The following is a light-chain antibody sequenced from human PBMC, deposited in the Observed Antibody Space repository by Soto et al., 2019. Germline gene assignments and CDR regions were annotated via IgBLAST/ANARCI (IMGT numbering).Light chain of an antibody. J-gene: IGKJ4*01. V-gene: IGKV3-20*01. CDR1: QTINNNY. CDR3: QRHGDLIG. Sequence: TILTQSPGTLSLSPGERVTLSCKASQTINNNYVAWYQQRPGRAPRLLVYGASARATGIPDRFRGSGAGTDFTLTISRLEPEDFAVYYCQRHGDLIGFGGGTKVDIK. CDR2: GAS.